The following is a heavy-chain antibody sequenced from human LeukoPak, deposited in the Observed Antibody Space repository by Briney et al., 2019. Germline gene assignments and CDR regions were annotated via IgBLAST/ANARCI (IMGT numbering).Heavy chain of an antibody. CDR1: GFTFTNYV. Sequence: GSLRLSCAASGFTFTNYVMNWVRQAPGKGLEWVSSITGTADKTYDADSVKGRFTISRDNSKNTLSLQMSSLRVEDTAIYYCARRGGSRGWGAFDIWGQGTIVTVSS. CDR3: ARRGGSRGWGAFDI. J-gene: IGHJ3*02. D-gene: IGHD6-19*01. V-gene: IGHV3-23*01. CDR2: ITGTADKT.